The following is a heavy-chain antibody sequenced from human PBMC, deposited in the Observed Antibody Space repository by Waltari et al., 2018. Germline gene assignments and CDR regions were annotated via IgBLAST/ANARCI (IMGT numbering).Heavy chain of an antibody. CDR2: IYPGDSDT. J-gene: IGHJ6*03. CDR3: ARQFREDTVTTVYYYYYMDV. V-gene: IGHV5-51*01. D-gene: IGHD4-4*01. CDR1: GYSFTSYW. Sequence: EVQLVQSGAEVKKPGESLKISCKGSGYSFTSYWIGWVRQMPGKGLEWMGIIYPGDSDTRYSPSFQGQVTISADKSISTAYLQWSSLKASDTAMYYCARQFREDTVTTVYYYYYMDVWGKGTTVTVSS.